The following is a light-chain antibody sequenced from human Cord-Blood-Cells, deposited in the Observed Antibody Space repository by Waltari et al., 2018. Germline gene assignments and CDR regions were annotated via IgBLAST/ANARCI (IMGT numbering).Light chain of an antibody. J-gene: IGKJ2*01. CDR2: AAA. Sequence: DIQMTQSPSSLSASVGVRVTITCRASQCISSYLNWYQQKPGKAPKILIYAAASLQSGVPSRFSGSGSWTDFTLTISSLQPEDFATYYCQQSYSTPYTFGQGTKLEIK. CDR3: QQSYSTPYT. V-gene: IGKV1-39*01. CDR1: QCISSY.